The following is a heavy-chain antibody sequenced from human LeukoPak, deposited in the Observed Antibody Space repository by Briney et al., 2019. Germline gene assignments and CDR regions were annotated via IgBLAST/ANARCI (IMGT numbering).Heavy chain of an antibody. V-gene: IGHV4-4*07. CDR1: GGSISSYY. D-gene: IGHD3-22*01. J-gene: IGHJ6*02. CDR3: ARERISDYYDSSGYYPRIDYYYGMDV. Sequence: SETLSLTCTVSGGSISSYYWSWIRQPAGKGLEWIGRIYTSGSTNYNPSLKSRVTMSVDTSKNQFSLKLSSVNAADTAVYYCARERISDYYDSSGYYPRIDYYYGMDVWGQGTTVTVSS. CDR2: IYTSGST.